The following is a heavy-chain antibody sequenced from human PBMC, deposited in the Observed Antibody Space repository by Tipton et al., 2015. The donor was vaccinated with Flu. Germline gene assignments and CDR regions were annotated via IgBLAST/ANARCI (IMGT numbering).Heavy chain of an antibody. CDR3: AKVYYYDSSGYPKHNYYYYGMDV. Sequence: TLSLTCTVSGGSISSSSYYWGWIRQPPGKGLEWIGSIYYSGSTYYDPSLKSRVTISVDTSKNQFSLKLSSVTAADTAVYYCAKVYYYDSSGYPKHNYYYYGMDVWGQGTTVTVSS. D-gene: IGHD3-22*01. CDR2: IYYSGST. V-gene: IGHV4-39*01. CDR1: GGSISSSSYY. J-gene: IGHJ6*02.